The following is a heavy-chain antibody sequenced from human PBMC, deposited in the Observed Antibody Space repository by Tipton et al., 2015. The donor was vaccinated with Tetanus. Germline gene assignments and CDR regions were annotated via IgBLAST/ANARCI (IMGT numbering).Heavy chain of an antibody. CDR3: VSGSSLDY. CDR1: GFTLSRFG. CDR2: ISSTSTYI. D-gene: IGHD6-19*01. J-gene: IGHJ4*02. V-gene: IGHV3-21*01. Sequence: GFLRLSCEVSGFTLSRFGMNWVRQIPGKGLEWISSISSTSTYIYYAASVKGRFTISRDNAKNSLFLQMNSLRAEDTAIYYCVSGSSLDYWGQGTLVTVS.